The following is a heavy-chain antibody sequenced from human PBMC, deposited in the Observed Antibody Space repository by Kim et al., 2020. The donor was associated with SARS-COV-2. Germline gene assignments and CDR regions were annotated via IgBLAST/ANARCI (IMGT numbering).Heavy chain of an antibody. Sequence: SVKVSCKASGGTFSSYAISWVRQAPGQGLEWMGGIIPIFGTANYAQKFQGRVTITADESTSTAYMELSSLRSEDTAVYYCARGTIAVAGKNYGMDVWGQGTTVTVSS. CDR1: GGTFSSYA. V-gene: IGHV1-69*13. J-gene: IGHJ6*02. CDR3: ARGTIAVAGKNYGMDV. D-gene: IGHD6-19*01. CDR2: IIPIFGTA.